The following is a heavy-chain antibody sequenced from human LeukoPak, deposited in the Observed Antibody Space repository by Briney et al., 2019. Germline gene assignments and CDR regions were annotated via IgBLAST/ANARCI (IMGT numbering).Heavy chain of an antibody. Sequence: ASVNVSCEASGYTFTSYGISWVRQASGQGLEWMGWISAYNGNTNYAQRLQGRVTMTTDTSTSTAYMELRSLRSDDTAVYYCARLNFGSEDYWGQGTLVTVSS. V-gene: IGHV1-18*01. CDR2: ISAYNGNT. CDR1: GYTFTSYG. CDR3: ARLNFGSEDY. J-gene: IGHJ4*02. D-gene: IGHD3-10*01.